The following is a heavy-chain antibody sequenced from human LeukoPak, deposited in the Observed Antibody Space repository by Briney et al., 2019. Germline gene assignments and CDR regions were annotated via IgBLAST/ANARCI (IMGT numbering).Heavy chain of an antibody. J-gene: IGHJ5*02. CDR2: IYHSGRT. D-gene: IGHD3-10*01. Sequence: SETLSLTCTVSGYSISSGYYWGWIRQPPGKGLEWIGSIYHSGRTFYNPSLKSRVTISVDTSKNQFSLMLNSVTAADTAVYYCARDKGQYGSGTRGFTWFDPWGQGTLVTVSS. V-gene: IGHV4-38-2*02. CDR1: GYSISSGYY. CDR3: ARDKGQYGSGTRGFTWFDP.